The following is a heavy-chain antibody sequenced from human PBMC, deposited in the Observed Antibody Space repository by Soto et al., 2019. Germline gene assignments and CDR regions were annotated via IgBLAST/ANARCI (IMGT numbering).Heavy chain of an antibody. CDR3: PRARGVDY. D-gene: IGHD3-16*01. CDR2: IKADGSEK. V-gene: IGHV3-7*03. Sequence: GGSLRLSCVGSGFTISTHWMNWVRQAPGQGLEWVANIKADGSEKYYVDSVKGRFTISRDNAKNSLYLQMNSLRAEDTAVYYCPRARGVDYWGQGTQVTVSS. J-gene: IGHJ4*02. CDR1: GFTISTHW.